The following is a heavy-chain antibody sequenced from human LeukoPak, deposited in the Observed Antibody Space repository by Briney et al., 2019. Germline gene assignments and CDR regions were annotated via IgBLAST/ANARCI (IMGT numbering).Heavy chain of an antibody. Sequence: GGSLRLSCAASGFTFSSYSMNWVRQAPGKGLEWVSSISSSSSYIYYADSVKGRFTISRDNAKNSLYLQMNSLRAEDTAVYYCARDSDYYDSSGYQLFDPWGQGTLVTVSS. J-gene: IGHJ5*02. V-gene: IGHV3-21*01. CDR2: ISSSSSYI. CDR3: ARDSDYYDSSGYQLFDP. CDR1: GFTFSSYS. D-gene: IGHD3-22*01.